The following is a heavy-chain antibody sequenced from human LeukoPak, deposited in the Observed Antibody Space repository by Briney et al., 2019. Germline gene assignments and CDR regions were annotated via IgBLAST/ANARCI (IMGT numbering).Heavy chain of an antibody. CDR2: IYYSGST. V-gene: IGHV4-30-4*08. D-gene: IGHD4-17*01. CDR1: GGSISSGDYY. Sequence: SETLSLTCTVSGGSISSGDYYWSWSRQPPGKGLEWIGYIYYSGSTYYNPSLKSRVTISVDTSKNQFSLKLSSVTAADTAVYYCARQHDYGDYWFDPWGQGTLVTVSS. CDR3: ARQHDYGDYWFDP. J-gene: IGHJ5*02.